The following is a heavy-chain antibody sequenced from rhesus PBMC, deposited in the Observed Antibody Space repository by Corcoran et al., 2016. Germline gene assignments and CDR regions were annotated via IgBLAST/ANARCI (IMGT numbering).Heavy chain of an antibody. D-gene: IGHD4-29*01. CDR2: NSGSSGST. Sequence: QVQLQESGPGLVKPSETLSLTCAVSGGSLSSSYWWSWIRPPPGTGLEWIGDNSGSSGSTYYNPSLKSRVTISKDTSKNQFSLKLSSVTAADTAVYYCATPETYGSSYRFDVWGPGVLVTVSS. CDR3: ATPETYGSSYRFDV. J-gene: IGHJ5-1*01. V-gene: IGHV4-65*02. CDR1: GGSLSSSYW.